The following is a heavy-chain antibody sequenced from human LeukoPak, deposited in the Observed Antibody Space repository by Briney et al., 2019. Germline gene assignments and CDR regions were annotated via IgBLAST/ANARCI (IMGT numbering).Heavy chain of an antibody. Sequence: PGGSLILSCAVSEFPFTRAWMTWVRQAPGKGLEWVGRIKSKTEGGTTDYAAPVKGRFSISRDDSKNTLYLQMNSLETEDTAMYYCTTCGYDRCGAFDIWGQGTVVTVSS. CDR1: EFPFTRAW. CDR2: IKSKTEGGTT. CDR3: TTCGYDRCGAFDI. V-gene: IGHV3-15*01. D-gene: IGHD5-12*01. J-gene: IGHJ3*02.